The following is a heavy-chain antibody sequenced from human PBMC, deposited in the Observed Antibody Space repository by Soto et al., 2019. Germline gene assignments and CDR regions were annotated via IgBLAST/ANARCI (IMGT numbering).Heavy chain of an antibody. CDR1: GGTFSSYA. CDR3: ARDYYDSSGYYYYYYVMDV. J-gene: IGHJ6*02. D-gene: IGHD3-22*01. Sequence: QVQLVQTGAEVKKPGSSVKVSCKASGGTFSSYAISWVRQSHGQGLEWMGGIIHIFGTAHYAQKFQGRVTITADESTSTAYMELSSLRSEDTAVYYCARDYYDSSGYYYYYYVMDVWGQGTTVTVSS. V-gene: IGHV1-69*01. CDR2: IIHIFGTA.